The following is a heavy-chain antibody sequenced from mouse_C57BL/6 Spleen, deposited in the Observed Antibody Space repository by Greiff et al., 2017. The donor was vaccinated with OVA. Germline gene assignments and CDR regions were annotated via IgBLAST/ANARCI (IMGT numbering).Heavy chain of an antibody. Sequence: VQLQQSGPELVKPGASVKISCKASGYSFTDYNMNWVKQSNGKSLEWIGVINPNYGTTSYNQKFKGKATLTVDQSSSTAYMQLNSLTSEDSAVYYCARRGDYDYDGPYWYFDVWGTGTTVTVSS. D-gene: IGHD2-4*01. CDR3: ARRGDYDYDGPYWYFDV. J-gene: IGHJ1*03. CDR2: INPNYGTT. CDR1: GYSFTDYN. V-gene: IGHV1-39*01.